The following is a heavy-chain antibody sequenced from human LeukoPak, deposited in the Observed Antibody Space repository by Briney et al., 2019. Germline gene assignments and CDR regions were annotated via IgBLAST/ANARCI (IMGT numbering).Heavy chain of an antibody. J-gene: IGHJ4*02. Sequence: GESLKISCKGSGYSFTNYWIGWVRQVPGKGLEWMGVIFPGGSESRYSPSFQGQVTFSADKSIGTAYLQWNSLEASDTAIYYCARFSVQNYGVGPDYWGQGTQVTVSS. V-gene: IGHV5-51*01. CDR2: IFPGGSES. CDR1: GYSFTNYW. D-gene: IGHD4-17*01. CDR3: ARFSVQNYGVGPDY.